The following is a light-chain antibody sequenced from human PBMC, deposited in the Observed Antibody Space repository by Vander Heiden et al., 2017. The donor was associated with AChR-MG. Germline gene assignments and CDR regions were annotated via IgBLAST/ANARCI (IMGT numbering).Light chain of an antibody. CDR3: QQLTSHRG. CDR1: QLISSY. V-gene: IGKV1-9*01. CDR2: AAS. J-gene: IGKJ4*01. Sequence: IQLPQSPSTLSASVGDRVNIPCTPRQLISSYLSWYQQQPGKAPKLLNYAASTLQRGVPSRFSGSGSGTDFTLTISSLQPEDFATYYCQQLTSHRGFGGGTKVEIK.